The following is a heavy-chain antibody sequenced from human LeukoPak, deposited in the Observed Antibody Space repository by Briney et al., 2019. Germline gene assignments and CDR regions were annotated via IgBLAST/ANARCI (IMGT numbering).Heavy chain of an antibody. Sequence: SQTLSLTCAISGDSVSTNSAAWNWIRQSPSRGLEWLGRTYCRSKWYTDYAISVKSRIAINPDTSKNQFSLHLNSVTPEDTAVYYCARDQIAVGGPTDYWGQGTLVTVSS. CDR2: TYCRSKWYT. V-gene: IGHV6-1*01. J-gene: IGHJ4*02. D-gene: IGHD6-19*01. CDR3: ARDQIAVGGPTDY. CDR1: GDSVSTNSAA.